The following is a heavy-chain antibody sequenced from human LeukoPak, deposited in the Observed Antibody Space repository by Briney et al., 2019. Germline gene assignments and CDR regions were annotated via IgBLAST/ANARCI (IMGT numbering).Heavy chain of an antibody. J-gene: IGHJ6*03. Sequence: GGSLRLSCAASGFTFSSYSMNWVRQAPGKGLEWVSSISSSSSYIYYAGSVKGRFTISRDNAKNSLYLQMNSLRAEDTAVYYCAKFRESYMVVPNSGMDVWGKGTTVTVSS. CDR1: GFTFSSYS. CDR2: ISSSSSYI. V-gene: IGHV3-21*04. CDR3: AKFRESYMVVPNSGMDV. D-gene: IGHD2-21*01.